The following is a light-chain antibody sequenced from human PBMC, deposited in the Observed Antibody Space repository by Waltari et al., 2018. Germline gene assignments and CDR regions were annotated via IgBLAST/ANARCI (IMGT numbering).Light chain of an antibody. Sequence: IVLTPSPGTLALSPGERATLSCRASQRVGRALAWYQQKPGQAPRLLIYDASSRATGISDKFSGSGSGTDFSLTISRVEPEDFAVYFCQMYVRLPVTFGQGTKVEVK. J-gene: IGKJ1*01. CDR1: QRVGRA. CDR3: QMYVRLPVT. V-gene: IGKV3-20*01. CDR2: DAS.